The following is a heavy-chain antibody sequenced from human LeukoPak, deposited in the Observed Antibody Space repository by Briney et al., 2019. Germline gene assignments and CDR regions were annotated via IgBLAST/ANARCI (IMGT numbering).Heavy chain of an antibody. CDR1: GYTFTGYY. CDR2: MNPNSGNT. D-gene: IGHD2-2*01. Sequence: ASVKVSCKASGYTFTGYYMHWVRQATGQGLEWMGWMNPNSGNTGYAQKFQGRVTITRNTSISTAYMELSSLRSEDTAVYYCARVVGYCSSTSCQHLDAFDIWGQGTMVTVSS. V-gene: IGHV1-8*03. J-gene: IGHJ3*02. CDR3: ARVVGYCSSTSCQHLDAFDI.